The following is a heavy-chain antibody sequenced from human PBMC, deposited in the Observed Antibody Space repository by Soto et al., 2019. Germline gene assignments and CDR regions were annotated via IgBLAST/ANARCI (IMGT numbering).Heavy chain of an antibody. D-gene: IGHD6-13*01. V-gene: IGHV1-3*01. Sequence: ASVKVSCKASGYTFTSYAMHWVRQAPGQRLEWMGWINAGNGNTKYSQKFQGRVTITRDTSASTAYMELSSLRSEDTAVYYCARELVAAAGPNWYFDLWGRGTLVTVS. CDR1: GYTFTSYA. J-gene: IGHJ2*01. CDR2: INAGNGNT. CDR3: ARELVAAAGPNWYFDL.